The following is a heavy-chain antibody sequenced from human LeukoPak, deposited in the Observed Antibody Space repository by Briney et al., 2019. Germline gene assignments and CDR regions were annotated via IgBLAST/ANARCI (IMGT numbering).Heavy chain of an antibody. J-gene: IGHJ5*02. Sequence: SETLSLTCAVYGGSFSGYYWSWIRQPPGKGLEWIGEINHSGSPNYNPSLKSRVTISVDTSKNQFSLKLSSVTAADTAVYYCAREPGYCSGGSCYGGWFDPWGQGTLVTVSS. CDR2: INHSGSP. CDR1: GGSFSGYY. D-gene: IGHD2-15*01. V-gene: IGHV4-34*01. CDR3: AREPGYCSGGSCYGGWFDP.